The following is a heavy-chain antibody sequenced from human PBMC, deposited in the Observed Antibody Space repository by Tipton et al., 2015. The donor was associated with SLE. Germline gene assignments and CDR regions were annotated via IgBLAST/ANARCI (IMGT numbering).Heavy chain of an antibody. CDR2: INHSGST. D-gene: IGHD3-22*01. J-gene: IGHJ3*02. CDR1: GGSISSGSYY. Sequence: TLSLTCTVSGGSISSGSYYWSWIRQPAGKGLEWIGEINHSGSTNYNPSLKSRVTISVDTSKNQFSLKLSSVTAADTAVYYCARFTMIVVVISGDDAFDIWGQGTMVTVSS. CDR3: ARFTMIVVVISGDDAFDI. V-gene: IGHV4-61*09.